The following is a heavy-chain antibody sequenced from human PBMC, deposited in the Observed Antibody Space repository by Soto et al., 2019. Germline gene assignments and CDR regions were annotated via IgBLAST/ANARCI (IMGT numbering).Heavy chain of an antibody. CDR3: AHRVLRTVSGLVTTTAIYFDF. CDR2: IYWDDDK. J-gene: IGHJ4*02. CDR1: GFSLTTSGVG. Sequence: QITLNESGPTQVKPRQTLTLTCTFSGFSLTTSGVGVGWIRQSPGKAPEWLALIYWDDDKRYSPSLKSRLTITKDPSKNPVVLTMADLVPADTATYYCAHRVLRTVSGLVTTTAIYFDFWGQGTPVAVSS. D-gene: IGHD3-3*01. V-gene: IGHV2-5*02.